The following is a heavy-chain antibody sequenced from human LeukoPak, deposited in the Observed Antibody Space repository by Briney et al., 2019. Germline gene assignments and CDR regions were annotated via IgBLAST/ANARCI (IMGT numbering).Heavy chain of an antibody. J-gene: IGHJ4*02. CDR1: GYSISSGYY. CDR3: ARLGNYYDSSGFDY. Sequence: PSETLSLTCAVSGYSISSGYYWGWIRQPPGKGLEWIGSIYHSGSTYYNPSLTSRVSISVDTSKNQFSLKLSSVTAADTAVYCCARLGNYYDSSGFDYWGQVTLVTVSS. D-gene: IGHD3-22*01. V-gene: IGHV4-38-2*01. CDR2: IYHSGST.